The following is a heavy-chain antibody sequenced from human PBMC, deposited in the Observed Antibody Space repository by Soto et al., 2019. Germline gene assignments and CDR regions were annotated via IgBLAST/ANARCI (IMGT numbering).Heavy chain of an antibody. D-gene: IGHD2-21*02. J-gene: IGHJ6*02. Sequence: QVQLQESGPGLVKPSQTLSLTCTVSGGSISSGGYYWSWIRQHPGKGLEGIGYIYYSGSTYYNPSHGSRFTTSVDTSKNQCSLKLSSVTAADTAVYYCARVCGGDCHYGMDVWGQGTTVTVSS. CDR1: GGSISSGGYY. CDR3: ARVCGGDCHYGMDV. CDR2: IYYSGST. V-gene: IGHV4-31*03.